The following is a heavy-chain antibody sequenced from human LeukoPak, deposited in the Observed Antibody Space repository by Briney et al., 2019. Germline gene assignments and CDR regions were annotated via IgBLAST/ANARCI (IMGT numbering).Heavy chain of an antibody. V-gene: IGHV4-34*01. CDR1: GGPFSGYY. D-gene: IGHD3-22*01. CDR2: INHSGST. J-gene: IGHJ4*02. Sequence: PSETLSLTCAVYGGPFSGYYWSWIRQPPGKGLEWIGEINHSGSTNYNPSLKSRVTISVDTSKNQFSLKLSSVTAADTAVYYCARVNLGYYYDSSGYSSGFDYWGQGTLVTVSS. CDR3: ARVNLGYYYDSSGYSSGFDY.